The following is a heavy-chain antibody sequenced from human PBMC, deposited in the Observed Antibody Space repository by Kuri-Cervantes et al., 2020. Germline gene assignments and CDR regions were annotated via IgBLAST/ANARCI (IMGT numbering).Heavy chain of an antibody. CDR2: IYYSGST. J-gene: IGHJ4*02. Sequence: SETLSLTCTVSGGSISSSSYYWGWIRQPPGKGLEWIGSIYYSGSTYYNPSLKSRVTISVDTSKNQFSLKLSSVTAADTAVYYCARRGSEDTAMGSRSMRRGVNFGYWGQGTLVTVSS. D-gene: IGHD5-18*01. CDR1: GGSISSSSYY. CDR3: ARRGSEDTAMGSRSMRRGVNFGY. V-gene: IGHV4-39*07.